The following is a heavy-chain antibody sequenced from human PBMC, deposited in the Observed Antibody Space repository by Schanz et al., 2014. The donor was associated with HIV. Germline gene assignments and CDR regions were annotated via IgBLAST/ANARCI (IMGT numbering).Heavy chain of an antibody. J-gene: IGHJ4*02. CDR1: GITFSTSG. CDR3: AKASESIFGVEGLDF. Sequence: QVQLVESGGGVVQPGRALRLSCAASGITFSTSGMHWVRQAPGKGQEWGAASSHDGRAKFNGDSVKGRFTISRDTFKNTVYLQMNSLRSEDTAVYYCAKASESIFGVEGLDFWGQGTLVIVSS. D-gene: IGHD3-3*01. CDR2: SSHDGRAK. V-gene: IGHV3-30*18.